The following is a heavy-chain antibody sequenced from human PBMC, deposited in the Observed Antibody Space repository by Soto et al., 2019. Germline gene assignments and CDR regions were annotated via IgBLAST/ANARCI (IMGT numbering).Heavy chain of an antibody. CDR3: AKDRTILLWFGDFDY. CDR1: GFTFSSYG. J-gene: IGHJ4*02. V-gene: IGHV3-30*18. Sequence: QVQLVESGGGVVQPGRSLRLSCAASGFTFSSYGMHWVRQAPGKGLEWVAVISYDGSNKYYADSVKGRFTISRDNSKNTLYLQMNSLRAEDTAVYYCAKDRTILLWFGDFDYWGQGTLVTVST. D-gene: IGHD3-10*01. CDR2: ISYDGSNK.